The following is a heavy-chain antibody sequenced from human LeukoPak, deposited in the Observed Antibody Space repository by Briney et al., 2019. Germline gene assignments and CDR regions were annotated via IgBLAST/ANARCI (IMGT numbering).Heavy chain of an antibody. CDR3: ASARGGAVAATVLDY. CDR1: GGSIRSGGHY. J-gene: IGHJ4*02. Sequence: SETLSLTCTVSGGSIRSGGHYWTWIRQVPGKGLEWIGYSYYSGSTDYNSSLKSRVTISVDTSKNQFSLRLSSVTADATAVYYCASARGGAVAATVLDYWGQGTLVIVSS. D-gene: IGHD6-19*01. V-gene: IGHV4-31*03. CDR2: SYYSGST.